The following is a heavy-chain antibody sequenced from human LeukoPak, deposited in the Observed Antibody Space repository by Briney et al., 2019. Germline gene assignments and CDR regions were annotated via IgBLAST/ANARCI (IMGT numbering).Heavy chain of an antibody. D-gene: IGHD1-1*01. CDR1: DDSITMYY. Sequence: PSETLSLTCSVSDDSITMYYWTWIRQHPGKGLEWIGYVDHTGSTNFNPSLNGRVSISRDTTKNLFSLRLRSVTAADTAVYFCARGRVSSSTWYSTYYYYFYMDVWGKGTTVTVSS. CDR2: VDHTGST. V-gene: IGHV4-59*01. CDR3: ARGRVSSSTWYSTYYYYFYMDV. J-gene: IGHJ6*03.